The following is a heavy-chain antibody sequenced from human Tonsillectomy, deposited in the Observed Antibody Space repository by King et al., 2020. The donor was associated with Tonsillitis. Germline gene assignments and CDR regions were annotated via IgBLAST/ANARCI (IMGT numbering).Heavy chain of an antibody. CDR2: ISFDGNTR. D-gene: IGHD1-1*01. CDR1: GFNFSTYG. Sequence: VQLVESGGGVVQPGRSLRLSCATSGFNFSTYGMNWVRQAPGKGPEWVSAISFDGNTRHYADSVKGRFTISKDEPRKKVYLQMNFVRPEDTAVYYCARGVSDWYDGWDPGGQGTLVSVSS. CDR3: ARGVSDWYDGWDP. J-gene: IGHJ5*02. V-gene: IGHV3-30*03.